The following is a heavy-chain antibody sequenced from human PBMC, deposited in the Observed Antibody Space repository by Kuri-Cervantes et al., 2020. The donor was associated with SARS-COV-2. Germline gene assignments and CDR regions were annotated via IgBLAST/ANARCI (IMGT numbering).Heavy chain of an antibody. Sequence: GESLKISCAASGFTFSSYAMSWVRQAPGKGLEWVSYISSSGSTIYYADSVKGRFTISRDNAKNSLYLQMNSLRAEDTAVYYCARVEVVVVPAATHYYYYYMDVWGKGTTVTVSS. CDR2: ISSSGSTI. CDR1: GFTFSSYA. CDR3: ARVEVVVVPAATHYYYYYMDV. D-gene: IGHD2-2*01. V-gene: IGHV3-48*04. J-gene: IGHJ6*03.